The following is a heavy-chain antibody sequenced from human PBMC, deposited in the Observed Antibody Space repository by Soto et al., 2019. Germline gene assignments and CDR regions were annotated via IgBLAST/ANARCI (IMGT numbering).Heavy chain of an antibody. V-gene: IGHV3-48*03. CDR2: ISSSGSTI. Sequence: EVQLVESGGGLVQPGGSLRLSCAASGFTFSSYEMNWVRQAPGKGLEWVSYISSSGSTIYYADSVKGRFTISRDNAKNSLYLQMNSLRAEDTAVYYCAREVGGYSYGLPYYYYYGMDVWGQGTTVTVSS. J-gene: IGHJ6*02. CDR3: AREVGGYSYGLPYYYYYGMDV. CDR1: GFTFSSYE. D-gene: IGHD5-18*01.